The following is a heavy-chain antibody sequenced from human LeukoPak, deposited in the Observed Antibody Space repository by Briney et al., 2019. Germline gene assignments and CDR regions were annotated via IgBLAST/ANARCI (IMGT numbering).Heavy chain of an antibody. CDR3: ARVHGYYIGLYYFDY. CDR1: GYTYTTYG. Sequence: ASVKVSCKASGYTYTTYGISWVRQAPGQGLEWMGWISGNGDNTKYVQEFQGRVTMTTDTSTSTAYMDLRSLRSDDTAIYYCARVHGYYIGLYYFDYWGLGTLVTVSS. CDR2: ISGNGDNT. J-gene: IGHJ4*02. D-gene: IGHD4-17*01. V-gene: IGHV1-18*01.